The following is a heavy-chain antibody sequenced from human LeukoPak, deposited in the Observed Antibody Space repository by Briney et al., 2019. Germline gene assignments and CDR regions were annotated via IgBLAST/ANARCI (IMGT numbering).Heavy chain of an antibody. Sequence: PVKVSCKASGFTFTSSTIQWVRQARGQRLEWIGWIVVGSGNTNYAQKFQERVIITRDMSTTTVYMELSSLRSEDTAVYYCAGTPWFGELTLDYWGQGTLVTVSS. CDR3: AGTPWFGELTLDY. J-gene: IGHJ4*02. CDR2: IVVGSGNT. D-gene: IGHD3-10*01. V-gene: IGHV1-58*02. CDR1: GFTFTSST.